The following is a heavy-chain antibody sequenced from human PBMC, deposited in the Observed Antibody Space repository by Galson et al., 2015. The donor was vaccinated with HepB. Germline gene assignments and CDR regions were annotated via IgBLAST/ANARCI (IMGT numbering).Heavy chain of an antibody. V-gene: IGHV3-64D*06. D-gene: IGHD5-18*01. CDR3: VKGFGYSYGYSVDY. J-gene: IGHJ4*02. CDR1: GFTFSSYA. CDR2: ISSNGGST. Sequence: SLRLSCAASGFTFSSYAMHWVRQAPGKGLEYVSAISSNGGSTYYADSVKGRFTISRDNSKNTLYLQMSSLRAEDTAVYYCVKGFGYSYGYSVDYWGQGTLVTVSS.